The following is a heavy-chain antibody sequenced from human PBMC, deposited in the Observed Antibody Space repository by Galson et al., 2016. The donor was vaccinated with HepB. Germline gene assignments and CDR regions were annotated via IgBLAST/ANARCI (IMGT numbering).Heavy chain of an antibody. CDR2: INLSGVT. CDR3: ARGVDF. CDR1: GDSFKGYY. Sequence: SETLSLTCAASGDSFKGYYCTWFRQSPGRGLEWIGEINLSGVTNFNPSLRSRVSMSVDTSKNQVFQTVTSVTAADTAVYFCARGVDFWGQGTLVIVSS. J-gene: IGHJ4*02. V-gene: IGHV4-34*01.